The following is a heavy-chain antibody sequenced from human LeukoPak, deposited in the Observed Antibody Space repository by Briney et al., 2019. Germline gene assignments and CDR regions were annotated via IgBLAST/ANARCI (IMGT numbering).Heavy chain of an antibody. CDR1: GFTFSSYA. Sequence: GGSLRLSCAASGFTFSSYAMSWVRQAPGKGLEWVSAISGSGGSTYYADSVKGRFTISRDNSKNTLYLQMNSLRAEDTAVYYCAKDATDFDSSGQTYFDNWGQGTLVTVSS. V-gene: IGHV3-23*01. CDR2: ISGSGGST. J-gene: IGHJ4*02. CDR3: AKDATDFDSSGQTYFDN. D-gene: IGHD3-22*01.